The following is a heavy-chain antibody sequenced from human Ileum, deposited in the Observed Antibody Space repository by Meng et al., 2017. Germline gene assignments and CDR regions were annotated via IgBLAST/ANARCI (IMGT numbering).Heavy chain of an antibody. V-gene: IGHV4-34*01. Sequence: QLNQGGAGLLKPSEPLSLPCTVYGASLTGYSWTWSRQSPGKGLEWIGEVNHDGGTNYSPSLKSRVIISIDTSKNQFSLKLTAVTATDAAVYYCAREGSWFGADYWGQGTLVTVSS. D-gene: IGHD3-10*01. J-gene: IGHJ4*02. CDR1: GASLTGYS. CDR3: AREGSWFGADY. CDR2: VNHDGGT.